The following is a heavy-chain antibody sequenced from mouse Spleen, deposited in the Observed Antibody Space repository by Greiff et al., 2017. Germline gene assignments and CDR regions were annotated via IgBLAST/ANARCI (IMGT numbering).Heavy chain of an antibody. CDR3: RSTMITPYYFDY. CDR2: IYPGSGNT. D-gene: IGHD2-4*01. CDR1: GYSFTSYY. V-gene: IGHV1-66*01. J-gene: IGHJ2*01. Sequence: QVQLQQSGPELVKPGASVKISCKASGYSFTSYYIHWVKQRPGQGLEWIGWIYPGSGNTKYNEKFKGKATLTADTSSSTAYMQLSSLTSEDSAVYYCRSTMITPYYFDYWGQGTTLTVSS.